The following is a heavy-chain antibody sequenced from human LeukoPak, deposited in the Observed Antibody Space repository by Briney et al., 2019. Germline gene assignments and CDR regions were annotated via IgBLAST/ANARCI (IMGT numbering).Heavy chain of an antibody. D-gene: IGHD6-13*01. Sequence: PSETLSLTCTVSGGSIRSSYYYWGWIRQPPGKGLEWIGSIYDSGSTYYNPSLKSRVTISVDTSKNQFSLKLSSVTAADTAVYYCARTPRTGYSSSWRASNNYYYYYGMDVWGQGTTVTVSS. V-gene: IGHV4-39*01. CDR1: GGSIRSSYYY. J-gene: IGHJ6*02. CDR3: ARTPRTGYSSSWRASNNYYYYYGMDV. CDR2: IYDSGST.